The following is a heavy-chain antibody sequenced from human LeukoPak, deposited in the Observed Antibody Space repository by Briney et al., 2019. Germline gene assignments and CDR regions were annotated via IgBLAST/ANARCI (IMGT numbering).Heavy chain of an antibody. D-gene: IGHD5-12*01. CDR3: AKESGYDVDLEY. CDR2: INTDGSTT. CDR1: GFAFSTYW. J-gene: IGHJ4*02. V-gene: IGHV3-74*01. Sequence: PPGGSLRLSCAGSGFAFSTYWMHWVRQDPGGGLVWVSGINTDGSTTSYADSVKGRFTISRDNAKNTVYLQMSSLRAEDTAVYYCAKESGYDVDLEYWGQGALVTVSS.